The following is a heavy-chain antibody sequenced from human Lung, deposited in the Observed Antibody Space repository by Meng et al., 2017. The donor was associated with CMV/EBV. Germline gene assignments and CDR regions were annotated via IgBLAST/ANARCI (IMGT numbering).Heavy chain of an antibody. CDR1: GFTFSNYK. V-gene: IGHV3-21*01. D-gene: IGHD6-19*01. J-gene: IGHJ4*02. CDR3: ARFLVAGRGLGY. Sequence: GGSXRLXCAASGFTFSNYKMNWVRQAPGKGLEWVSSISDGSGYIYYADSVKGRFTISRDNAKNSLYLQMTSLRAEDTAVYYCARFLVAGRGLGYWGQGTLVTGSS. CDR2: ISDGSGYI.